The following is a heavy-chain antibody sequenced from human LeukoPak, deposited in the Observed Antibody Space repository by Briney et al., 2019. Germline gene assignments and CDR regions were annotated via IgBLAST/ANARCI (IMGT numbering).Heavy chain of an antibody. CDR3: ATHLITMVRGVITLYYFDY. J-gene: IGHJ4*02. D-gene: IGHD3-10*01. Sequence: PGGSLRLSCAASGSTFSSCAMSWVRQAPGKGLEWVSAISGSGGSTYYADSVKGRFTISRDNSKNTLYLQMNSLRAEDTAVYYCATHLITMVRGVITLYYFDYWGQGTLVTVSS. CDR2: ISGSGGST. V-gene: IGHV3-23*01. CDR1: GSTFSSCA.